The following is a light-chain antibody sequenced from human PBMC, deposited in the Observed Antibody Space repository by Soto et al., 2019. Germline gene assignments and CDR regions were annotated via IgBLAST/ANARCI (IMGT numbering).Light chain of an antibody. CDR3: AAWDDSLNGVV. Sequence: QSVLTQPPSVSGAPGQRVTISCTGSSSNIGAGYHVHWYQQLPGAAPKLLIFGDSNRPSGVPDRFSGSKSGTSASLAITGLQADDEADYYCAAWDDSLNGVVCGGGTKLTVL. V-gene: IGLV1-40*01. CDR1: SSNIGAGYH. CDR2: GDS. J-gene: IGLJ2*01.